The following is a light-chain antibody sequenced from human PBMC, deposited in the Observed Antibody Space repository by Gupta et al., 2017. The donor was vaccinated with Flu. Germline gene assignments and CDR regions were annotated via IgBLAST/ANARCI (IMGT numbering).Light chain of an antibody. Sequence: SYELTQPPSVSVSPGKTASITCSGDKLGDKYASWYQQKPGQSTVLVIYQETKRPSGIPERFSGSNSGNTATLTISGTQAMDEADYYCQAWDSSLRVFGGGTKLTVL. J-gene: IGLJ3*02. CDR1: KLGDKY. CDR2: QET. CDR3: QAWDSSLRV. V-gene: IGLV3-1*01.